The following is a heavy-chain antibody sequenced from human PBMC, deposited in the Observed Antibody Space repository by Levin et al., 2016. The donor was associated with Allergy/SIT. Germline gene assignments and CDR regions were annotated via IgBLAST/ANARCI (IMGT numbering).Heavy chain of an antibody. CDR1: GFTFSSYG. CDR2: IWYDGSNK. Sequence: GGSLRLSCAASGFTFSSYGMHWVRQAPGKGLEWVAVIWYDGSNKYYADSVKGRFTISRDNSKNTLYLQMNSLRAEDTAVYYCAKDYYDSSGYYWVDYWGQGTLVTVSS. V-gene: IGHV3-30*02. CDR3: AKDYYDSSGYYWVDY. J-gene: IGHJ4*02. D-gene: IGHD3-22*01.